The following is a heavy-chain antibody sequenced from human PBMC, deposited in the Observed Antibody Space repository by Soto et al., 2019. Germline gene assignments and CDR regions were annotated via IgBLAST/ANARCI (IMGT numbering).Heavy chain of an antibody. Sequence: SVTCGVGGGSSSGYYWSWIRKHPGKGLEWIGYIYYSGSTYYNPSLKSRVTISVDTSKNQFSLKLSSVTAADTAVYYCARGITGTITAFDYWGQGTLVTVSS. CDR2: IYYSGST. V-gene: IGHV4-31*11. CDR3: ARGITGTITAFDY. CDR1: GGSSSGYY. J-gene: IGHJ4*02. D-gene: IGHD1-7*01.